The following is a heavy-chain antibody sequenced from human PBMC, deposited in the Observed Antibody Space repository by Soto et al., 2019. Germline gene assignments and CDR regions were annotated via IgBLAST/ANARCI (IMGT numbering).Heavy chain of an antibody. Sequence: QVQLQQWGAGLLKPSETLSLTCAVYGGSFSGYYWSWIGQPPGKGLEWIGEINHSGSTNYNPSLKSRVIISVDTSKNQFSLKLSSVTAADTAVYYCARGPYCSGGSCYSSLDFHYWGQGTLVTVSS. J-gene: IGHJ4*02. CDR3: ARGPYCSGGSCYSSLDFHY. CDR2: INHSGST. V-gene: IGHV4-34*01. CDR1: GGSFSGYY. D-gene: IGHD2-15*01.